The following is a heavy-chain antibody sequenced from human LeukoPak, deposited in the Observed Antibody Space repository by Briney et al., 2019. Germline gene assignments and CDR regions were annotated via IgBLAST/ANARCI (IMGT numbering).Heavy chain of an antibody. D-gene: IGHD5-18*01. CDR3: ARQSGYSYGQHKTNYYYYGMDV. Sequence: PGGSLRLSCAASGFTFSNVWMSWIRQPPGKGLEWIGYIYYSGSTNYNPSLKSRVTISVDTSKNQFSLKLSSVTAADTAVYYCARQSGYSYGQHKTNYYYYGMDVWGQGTTVTVSS. CDR2: IYYSGST. CDR1: GFTFSNVW. J-gene: IGHJ6*02. V-gene: IGHV4-59*08.